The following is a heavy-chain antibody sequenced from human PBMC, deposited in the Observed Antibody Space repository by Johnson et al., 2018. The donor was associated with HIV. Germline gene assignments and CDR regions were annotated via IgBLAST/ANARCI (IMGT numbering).Heavy chain of an antibody. CDR2: LWFDGTKK. CDR3: ARVTVATAAGGVPLDI. CDR1: EFTFSDYG. D-gene: IGHD2-2*01. V-gene: IGHV3-33*01. J-gene: IGHJ3*02. Sequence: QVQLVESGGGVVQPGKSLRLSCAASEFTFSDYGMHWVRQAPGKGLEWVAVLWFDGTKKYYSDSVRGRFTVSRDNSKSTLYLQMNSLRAEDTALYYCARVTVATAAGGVPLDIWGPGTMVTVSA.